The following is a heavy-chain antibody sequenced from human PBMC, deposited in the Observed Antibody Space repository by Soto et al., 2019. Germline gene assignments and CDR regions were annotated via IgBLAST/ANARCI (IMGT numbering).Heavy chain of an antibody. CDR3: ARGIEGWYQGRYYYGMDV. CDR2: IYYSGST. CDR1: GGSVSSGSYY. Sequence: SETLSLTCTVSGGSVSSGSYYWSWIRQPPGKGLEWIGYIYYSGSTNHNPSLKSRVTISVDTSKNQFSLKLSSVTAADTAVYYCARGIEGWYQGRYYYGMDVWGRGTTVT. J-gene: IGHJ6*02. D-gene: IGHD6-19*01. V-gene: IGHV4-61*01.